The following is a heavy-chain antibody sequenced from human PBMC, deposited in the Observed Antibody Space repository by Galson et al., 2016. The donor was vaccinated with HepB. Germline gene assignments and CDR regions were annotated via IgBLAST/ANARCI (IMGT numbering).Heavy chain of an antibody. J-gene: IGHJ3*02. V-gene: IGHV4-31*03. D-gene: IGHD3-22*01. CDR3: ARGHSYDTSVSLNWIFDI. CDR2: VYYSGAT. Sequence: TVSGASIRSGTYYWSWIRQHPEKGLEWIGYVYYSGATYYNPSPKSRVTISIDTSQKQFSLKVSSLTAADTAVYYCARGHSYDTSVSLNWIFDIWGQGTMVAVSS. CDR1: GASIRSGTYY.